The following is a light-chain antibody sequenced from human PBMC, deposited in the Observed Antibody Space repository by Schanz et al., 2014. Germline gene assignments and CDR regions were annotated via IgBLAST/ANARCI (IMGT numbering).Light chain of an antibody. CDR1: ESISNW. Sequence: IQMTQSPSTLSASVGDRVTITCRASESISNWLAWYQQKSGKAPKLLIYKASSLESGVPSRFSGSGSGTEFTLTISSLQPDDFATYYCQQCSTYPWTFGQGTKVDVK. CDR3: QQCSTYPWT. J-gene: IGKJ1*01. V-gene: IGKV1-5*03. CDR2: KAS.